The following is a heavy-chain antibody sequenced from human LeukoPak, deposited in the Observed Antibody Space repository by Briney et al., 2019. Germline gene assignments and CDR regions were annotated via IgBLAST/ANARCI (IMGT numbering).Heavy chain of an antibody. CDR3: AKDRAGSHPYDTSGLTPSDH. CDR1: GLTVSSNY. D-gene: IGHD3-22*01. J-gene: IGHJ5*02. Sequence: GGSLRLSCTVSGLTVSSNYMTWVRQAPGKGLEWVSVIYSDGTTYNADSVKGRFTISRDSSRNTLYLQMISLRAEDTAVYYCAKDRAGSHPYDTSGLTPSDHWGQGTLVTVSS. CDR2: IYSDGTT. V-gene: IGHV3-53*05.